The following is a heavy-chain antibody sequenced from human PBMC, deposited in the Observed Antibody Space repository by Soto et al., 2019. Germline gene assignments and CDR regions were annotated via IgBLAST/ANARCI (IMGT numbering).Heavy chain of an antibody. CDR2: ISYDGSNK. V-gene: IGHV3-30*18. CDR1: GFTFSRYG. J-gene: IGHJ4*02. Sequence: GGSLRLSCAASGFTFSRYGMHWVRQAPGKGLEWVAVISYDGSNKYYADSVKGRFTISRDNSKNTLYLQMNSLRAEDTAVYYCAKDLDIVATGGYFDYWGQGTLVTVSS. D-gene: IGHD2-2*03. CDR3: AKDLDIVATGGYFDY.